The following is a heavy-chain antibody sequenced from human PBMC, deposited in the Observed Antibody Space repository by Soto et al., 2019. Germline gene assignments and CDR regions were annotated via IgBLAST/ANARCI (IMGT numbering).Heavy chain of an antibody. CDR1: GFSFSSYA. D-gene: IGHD4-4*01. CDR3: AKRDNYYRSPFDY. CDR2: ISGSGGST. J-gene: IGHJ4*02. V-gene: IGHV3-23*01. Sequence: GGSLRLSCAASGFSFSSYAMNWVRQAPGRGLEWVSEISGSGGSTYYADSVKGRFTISRDNSKNTLYLQMNSLRVEDTALYYCAKRDNYYRSPFDYWGQGTLVTVSS.